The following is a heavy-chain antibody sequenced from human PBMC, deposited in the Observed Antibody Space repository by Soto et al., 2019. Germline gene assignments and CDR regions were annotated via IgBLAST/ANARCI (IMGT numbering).Heavy chain of an antibody. CDR1: GFIFATYA. J-gene: IGHJ3*02. Sequence: EGQLLESGGGLVQPGGSLRLSCAGAGFIFATYAMNWVRQAPGKGLEWVSAISSSGDRTYYADPVKGRFTVSRDNSKNTLYLLLNSLSAEDTAVYYCAKYYYDSSSSRGASDIWGQGTMVTVSS. CDR3: AKYYYDSSSSRGASDI. V-gene: IGHV3-23*01. D-gene: IGHD3-22*01. CDR2: ISSSGDRT.